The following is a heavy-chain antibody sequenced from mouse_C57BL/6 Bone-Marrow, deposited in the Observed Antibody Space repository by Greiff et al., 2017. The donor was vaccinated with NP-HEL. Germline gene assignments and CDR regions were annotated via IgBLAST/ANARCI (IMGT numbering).Heavy chain of an antibody. CDR1: GYTFTTYP. CDR2: FHPYNDDT. V-gene: IGHV1-47*01. D-gene: IGHD1-1*01. Sequence: QVQLKESGAELVKPGASVKMSCKASGYTFTTYPIEWMKQNHGKSLEWIGNFHPYNDDTKYNEKFKGKATLTVEKSSSTVYLELSRLTSDDSAVYYCARGYYGSSYDAMDYWGQGTSVTVSS. CDR3: ARGYYGSSYDAMDY. J-gene: IGHJ4*01.